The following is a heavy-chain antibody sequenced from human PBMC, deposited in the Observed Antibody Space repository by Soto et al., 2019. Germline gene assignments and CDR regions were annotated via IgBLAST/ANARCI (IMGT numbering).Heavy chain of an antibody. Sequence: GGSLRLSCAASGFTFSSYAMSWVRQAPGQGLEWVSAISGSGGSTYYAASVKGRFTLSRDNSKNTLYLQMNSLRAEDTAVYYCAKRKRITIFGVVIIQHYGMDVWGQGTTVTVSS. D-gene: IGHD3-3*01. J-gene: IGHJ6*02. CDR1: GFTFSSYA. V-gene: IGHV3-23*01. CDR3: AKRKRITIFGVVIIQHYGMDV. CDR2: ISGSGGST.